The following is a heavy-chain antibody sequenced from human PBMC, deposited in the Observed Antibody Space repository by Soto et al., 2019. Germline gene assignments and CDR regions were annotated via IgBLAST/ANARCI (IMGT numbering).Heavy chain of an antibody. CDR2: ISGSGTGI. CDR3: ARAYSDAFDI. CDR1: GGKFSDDY. D-gene: IGHD2-21*01. V-gene: IGHV3-11*01. Sequence: VGPLILSWPASGGKFSDDYMTWIRQAPGKGLEWVSYISGSGTGIYYPDSVKGRFTISRDNAKNSLYLQMNSLRAEDTAVYYCARAYSDAFDIWGQAPMVT. J-gene: IGHJ3*02.